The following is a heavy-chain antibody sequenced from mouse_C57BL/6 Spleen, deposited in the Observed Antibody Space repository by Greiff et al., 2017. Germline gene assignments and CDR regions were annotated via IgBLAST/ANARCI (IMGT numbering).Heavy chain of an antibody. D-gene: IGHD2-5*01. V-gene: IGHV14-4*01. CDR3: TTRGYSNYENYFDY. J-gene: IGHJ2*01. CDR2: IDPENGYT. CDR1: GFNIKDDY. Sequence: VQLQQSGAELVRPGASVKLSCTASGFNIKDDYMHWVKQTPDQGLEWIGWIDPENGYTEYASKFQGKATITADTSSNTAYLQLSSLTSEDTAVYYCTTRGYSNYENYFDYWGQGTTLTVSS.